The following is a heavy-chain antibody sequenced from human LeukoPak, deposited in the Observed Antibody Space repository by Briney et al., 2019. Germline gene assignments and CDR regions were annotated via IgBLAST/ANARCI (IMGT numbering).Heavy chain of an antibody. V-gene: IGHV4-30-4*01. D-gene: IGHD1-26*01. CDR3: ARDALHSGSSIDY. CDR1: GGSISSGDYH. CDR2: IYYSGST. Sequence: SQTLSLTCTVSGGSISSGDYHWSWIRQPPGKGLEWIGYIYYSGSTYYNPSLKSRVTISVDTSNNQFSLKLSSVTAADTAVYYCARDALHSGSSIDYWGQGTLVTVS. J-gene: IGHJ4*02.